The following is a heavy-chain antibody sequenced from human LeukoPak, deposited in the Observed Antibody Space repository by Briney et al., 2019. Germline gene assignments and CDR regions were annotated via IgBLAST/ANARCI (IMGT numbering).Heavy chain of an antibody. CDR1: GFTFSSYA. Sequence: HPGGSLRLSCAASGFTFSSYAMSWVRQAPGKGLEWVSAISGSGGSTYYADSVKGRFTISRDNSKNTLYLQMNSLRAEDTAVYYCARGYYDILTGYLWYYYGMDVWGQGTTVTVSS. D-gene: IGHD3-9*01. CDR3: ARGYYDILTGYLWYYYGMDV. V-gene: IGHV3-23*01. CDR2: ISGSGGST. J-gene: IGHJ6*02.